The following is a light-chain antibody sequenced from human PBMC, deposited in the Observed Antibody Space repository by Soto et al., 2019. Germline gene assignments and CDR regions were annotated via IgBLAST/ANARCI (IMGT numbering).Light chain of an antibody. V-gene: IGLV2-8*01. CDR2: EVS. Sequence: QSVLTQPPSASGSPGQSVTISCTGTSSDVGGYNYVSWYQQHPGKAPKLMIYEVSKRPSGVPDRFSGSKSSNTASLTVSGLQAEDEADYYRSSYAGSNNLVFGGGTKLTVL. J-gene: IGLJ3*02. CDR3: SSYAGSNNLV. CDR1: SSDVGGYNY.